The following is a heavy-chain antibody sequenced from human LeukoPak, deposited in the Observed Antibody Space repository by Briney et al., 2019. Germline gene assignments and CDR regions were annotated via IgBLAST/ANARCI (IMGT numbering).Heavy chain of an antibody. CDR1: GGSISSGSYY. J-gene: IGHJ5*02. Sequence: PSETLSLTCTVSGGSISSGSYYWSWIRQHPGKGLEWIGYIYYSGSTYYNPSLKSRVTISVDTSKNHFSLKLSSVTAADTAVYYCARAAYVVVPAGRSHWFDPWGQGTLVTVSS. CDR2: IYYSGST. CDR3: ARAAYVVVPAGRSHWFDP. D-gene: IGHD2-2*01. V-gene: IGHV4-31*03.